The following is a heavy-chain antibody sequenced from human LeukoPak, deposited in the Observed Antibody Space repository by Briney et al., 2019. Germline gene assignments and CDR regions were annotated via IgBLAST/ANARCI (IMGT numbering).Heavy chain of an antibody. CDR1: GDSISSASYY. CDR3: ARHRVAMATIRKYYFDY. D-gene: IGHD5-12*01. V-gene: IGHV4-61*02. Sequence: SETLSLTCTVSGDSISSASYYWSWIRQPAGKGLEWIGRIYTIGSTNYNPSLKSRVTISVDTSKNQFSLKLSSVTAADTAVYYCARHRVAMATIRKYYFDYWGQGTLVTVSS. J-gene: IGHJ4*02. CDR2: IYTIGST.